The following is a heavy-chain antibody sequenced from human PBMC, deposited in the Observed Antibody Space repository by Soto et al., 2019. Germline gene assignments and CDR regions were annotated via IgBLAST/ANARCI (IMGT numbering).Heavy chain of an antibody. CDR3: ARRNYGEEGYFFDF. D-gene: IGHD4-17*01. J-gene: IGHJ4*02. Sequence: QVQLRESGPGLVRPSETLSLTCTVSGGSITGYYWRWIRQPPGKGLEWIGYIYDSGTTTYNAALKSRVTISADTSKNQFSRNLRSVTAADTAVYYCARRNYGEEGYFFDFWGQGLLVTVSS. CDR2: IYDSGTT. CDR1: GGSITGYY. V-gene: IGHV4-59*08.